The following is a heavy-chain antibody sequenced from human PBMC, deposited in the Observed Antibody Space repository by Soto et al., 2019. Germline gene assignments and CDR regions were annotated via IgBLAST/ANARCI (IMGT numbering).Heavy chain of an antibody. Sequence: GSLRSSGVGCGFSLRNKGMHWGRHTPGQVLEWVAFMSYDGSDTFYADSVKGRFTISRDNSKNTLFLHMSNLRAEDTAMYYCTIVRVADSALDHWGQVTLVTVSS. D-gene: IGHD3-10*02. J-gene: IGHJ4*02. CDR2: MSYDGSDT. CDR3: TIVRVADSALDH. CDR1: GFSLRNKG. V-gene: IGHV3-30*02.